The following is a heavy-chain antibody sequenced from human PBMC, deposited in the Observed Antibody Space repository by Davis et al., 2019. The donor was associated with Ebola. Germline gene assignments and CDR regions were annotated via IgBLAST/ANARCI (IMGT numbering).Heavy chain of an antibody. CDR1: GYTFTSYY. CDR3: ARTVGDIYYYGMDV. D-gene: IGHD3-16*01. V-gene: IGHV1-46*01. CDR2: INPSGGST. Sequence: ASVKVSCKSSGYTFTSYYMHWVRQAPGQGLEWMGIINPSGGSTSYAQKFQGRVTMTRNTSISTAYMELSSLRSEDTAVYYCARTVGDIYYYGMDVWGQGTTVTVSS. J-gene: IGHJ6*02.